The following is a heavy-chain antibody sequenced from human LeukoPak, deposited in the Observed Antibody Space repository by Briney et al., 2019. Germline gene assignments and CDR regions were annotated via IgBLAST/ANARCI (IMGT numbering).Heavy chain of an antibody. CDR2: ISSSGSTI. CDR3: ARDGSGSYYVPRAIDY. V-gene: IGHV3-11*01. D-gene: IGHD3-10*01. Sequence: GGSLRLSCAASGFTFSDYYINWIRQAPGKGLEWVSYISSSGSTIYYADSVKGRFTISRDNAKNSLYLQMNSLRAEDTAVYYRARDGSGSYYVPRAIDYWGQGTLVTVSS. CDR1: GFTFSDYY. J-gene: IGHJ4*02.